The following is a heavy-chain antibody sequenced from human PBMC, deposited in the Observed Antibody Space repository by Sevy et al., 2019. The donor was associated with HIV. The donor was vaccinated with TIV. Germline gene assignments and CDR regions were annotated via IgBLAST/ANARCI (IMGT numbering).Heavy chain of an antibody. CDR3: ARTPGASHAFDL. CDR2: ISGLSNYI. J-gene: IGHJ3*01. V-gene: IGHV3-21*01. D-gene: IGHD7-27*01. Sequence: GGSLRLSCAASGFTFSSYSMNWVRQAPGTGLEWVSSISGLSNYIYYADSLKGRFTISRDNAKNSLYLQMNSLRAEDTAVYYCARTPGASHAFDLWGQGTMVTVSS. CDR1: GFTFSSYS.